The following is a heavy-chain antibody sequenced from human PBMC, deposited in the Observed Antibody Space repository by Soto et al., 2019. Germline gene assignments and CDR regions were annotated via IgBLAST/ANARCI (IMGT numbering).Heavy chain of an antibody. J-gene: IGHJ4*02. CDR1: GGSISSSNYY. CDR2: IYYGGST. D-gene: IGHD3-10*01. V-gene: IGHV4-39*07. CDR3: ARGSGEYFDY. Sequence: SETLSLTCPVSGGSISSSNYYWGWIRQPPGKGLEWIGSIYYGGSTNYNPSLKSRVTISVDTSKNQFSLKLSSVTAADTAVYYCARGSGEYFDYWGQGTLVTVSS.